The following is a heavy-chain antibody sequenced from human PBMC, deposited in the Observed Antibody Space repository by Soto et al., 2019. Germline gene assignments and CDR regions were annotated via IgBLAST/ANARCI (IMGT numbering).Heavy chain of an antibody. J-gene: IGHJ5*02. CDR1: GFTFSSYA. CDR3: TKACCSRTSSYNWFDP. D-gene: IGHD2-2*01. Sequence: EVQLLESGGGLVQPGGPLRLSCAASGFTFSSYALSWVRRAPGKGLEWVSSIASDGGTTHYADSVKGRFTISRDNSKKTVYLQMDSLRAEDTALYYCTKACCSRTSSYNWFDPWGQGTLVTVSS. V-gene: IGHV3-23*01. CDR2: IASDGGTT.